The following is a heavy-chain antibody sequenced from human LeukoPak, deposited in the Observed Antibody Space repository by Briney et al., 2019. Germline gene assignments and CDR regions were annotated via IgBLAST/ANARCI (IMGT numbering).Heavy chain of an antibody. CDR3: VKDLSFESSGHVFEY. V-gene: IGHV3-43*01. Sequence: GGSLRLSCAASGFTFEDYTMHWVRQAPGKTLEWVSLISWDGTTYYTDSVRGRFTMSRDNSKNSLYLQMDTLRSEDTAFYYCVKDLSFESSGHVFEYWGQGTLVTVSS. CDR2: ISWDGTT. D-gene: IGHD6-19*01. CDR1: GFTFEDYT. J-gene: IGHJ4*02.